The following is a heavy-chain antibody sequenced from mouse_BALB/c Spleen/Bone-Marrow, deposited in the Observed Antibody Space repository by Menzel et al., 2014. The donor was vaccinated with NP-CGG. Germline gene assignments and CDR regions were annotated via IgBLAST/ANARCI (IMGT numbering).Heavy chain of an antibody. V-gene: IGHV7-3*02. CDR3: ARDENVGIYWYYDV. CDR2: IRNKANGYTT. D-gene: IGHD2-14*01. CDR1: GFTFTDYY. Sequence: EVKLVESGGGSVQPGGSLRLSWATSGFTFTDYYMSWVRQPPGKALEWLGFIRNKANGYTTEYSASVKGRFTISRDNSQRILYLQMNTLRTDDSATYYCARDENVGIYWYYDVWGAGTTVIVSS. J-gene: IGHJ1*01.